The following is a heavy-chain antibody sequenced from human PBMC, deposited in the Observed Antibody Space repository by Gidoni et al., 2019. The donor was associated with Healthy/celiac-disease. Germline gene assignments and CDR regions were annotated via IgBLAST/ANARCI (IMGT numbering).Heavy chain of an antibody. V-gene: IGHV3-9*01. CDR3: AKDMYDILTGYLYGMDV. Sequence: EVQLVESGGGLVQPGRSLSLSCAASGFTFDDYAMHWVRQAPGKGLEWVSGISWNSGSIGYADSVKGRFTISRDNAKNSLYLQMNSLRAEDTALYYCAKDMYDILTGYLYGMDVWGQGTTVTVSS. D-gene: IGHD3-9*01. CDR2: ISWNSGSI. J-gene: IGHJ6*02. CDR1: GFTFDDYA.